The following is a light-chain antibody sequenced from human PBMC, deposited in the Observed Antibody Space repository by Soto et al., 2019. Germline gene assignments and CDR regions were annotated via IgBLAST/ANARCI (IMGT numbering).Light chain of an antibody. J-gene: IGKJ4*01. CDR3: QQYDDWLRLT. V-gene: IGKV3D-15*01. CDR1: QSVSSY. CDR2: GAS. Sequence: EIVLTQSPATLSVSPGERATLSCGGSQSVSSYLAWYQQKPGQAPTLLTFGASYRATGIPARFSGSGSGTEFNLTISSLQSEDFAVYFCQQYDDWLRLTFGGGTKVDIK.